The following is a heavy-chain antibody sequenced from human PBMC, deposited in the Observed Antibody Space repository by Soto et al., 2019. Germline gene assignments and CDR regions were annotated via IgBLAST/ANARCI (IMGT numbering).Heavy chain of an antibody. CDR3: AGATLYYSSGYPFDY. V-gene: IGHV4-31*03. CDR2: IYYSGST. J-gene: IGHJ4*02. Sequence: SETLSLTCTVSGGPISSGGYYWSWIRQHPGKGLEWIGYIYYSGSTYYNPSLKSRVTISVDTSKNQFSLKLSSVTAADTAVYYCAGATLYYSSGYPFDYWGQGTLVTVCS. CDR1: GGPISSGGYY. D-gene: IGHD3-22*01.